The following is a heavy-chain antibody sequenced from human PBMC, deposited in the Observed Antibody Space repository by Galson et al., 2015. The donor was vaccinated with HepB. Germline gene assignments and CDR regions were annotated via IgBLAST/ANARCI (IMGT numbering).Heavy chain of an antibody. D-gene: IGHD3-10*01. V-gene: IGHV6-1*01. CDR2: TYYRIKWFS. CDR1: GDSVSSNSAA. J-gene: IGHJ4*02. Sequence: CAISGDSVSSNSAAWTWIRQSPSRGLEWLGRTYYRIKWFSDYAESVKSRIAINPDTSKNQFSLQLNSVTPEDTAVYYCARDMVQGVTRYYFDSWGQGTLVTVSS. CDR3: ARDMVQGVTRYYFDS.